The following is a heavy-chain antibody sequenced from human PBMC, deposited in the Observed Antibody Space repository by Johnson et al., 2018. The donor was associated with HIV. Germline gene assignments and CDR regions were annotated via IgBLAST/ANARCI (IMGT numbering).Heavy chain of an antibody. V-gene: IGHV3-30*04. Sequence: QVQLVESGGGVVQPGRSLRLSCADSGSTFRSYAMHWVRQAPGKGLEWVAVISYDGSNKFYTDSVKGRFTFSRDNSKNTVYLQMNILRVDDTALYYCARAPKQGFRDFAGGAFDVWGQGTMVTVSS. CDR2: ISYDGSNK. D-gene: IGHD2-21*02. CDR3: ARAPKQGFRDFAGGAFDV. CDR1: GSTFRSYA. J-gene: IGHJ3*01.